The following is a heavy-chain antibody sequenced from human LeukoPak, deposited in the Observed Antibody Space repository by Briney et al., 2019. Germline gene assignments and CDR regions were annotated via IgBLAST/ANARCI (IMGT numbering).Heavy chain of an antibody. CDR2: FDPEYGET. J-gene: IGHJ5*02. D-gene: IGHD3-3*01. CDR3: APLDFWVPST. V-gene: IGHV1-24*01. CDR1: GYTLNELS. Sequence: GASVKVSCKVSGYTLNELSIHWVRQAAGKGLEWMGGFDPEYGETVYAQKLQGRVTMAEDTSTDTAYMELSSLRSEDTAVYYCAPLDFWVPSTWGQGTLVTVSS.